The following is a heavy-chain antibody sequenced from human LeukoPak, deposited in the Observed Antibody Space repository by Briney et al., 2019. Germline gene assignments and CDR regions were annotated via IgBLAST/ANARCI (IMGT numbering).Heavy chain of an antibody. V-gene: IGHV3-74*01. CDR3: AREGAADGIYYYYMDV. Sequence: HPGGSLRLSCVASGFTFSIYWMHWVRHAPGKGLVWVSRINGDGSVRDYADSVKGRFNISRDNAKNTLFLHMNSLRGEDTAVYYCAREGAADGIYYYYMDVWGKGTTVTVSS. J-gene: IGHJ6*03. CDR2: INGDGSVR. D-gene: IGHD6-13*01. CDR1: GFTFSIYW.